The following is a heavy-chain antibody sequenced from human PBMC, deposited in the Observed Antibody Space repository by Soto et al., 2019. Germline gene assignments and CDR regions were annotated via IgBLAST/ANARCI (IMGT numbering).Heavy chain of an antibody. J-gene: IGHJ6*02. CDR3: ARPLVGAASPRYINF. CDR1: GGSISSSSYY. V-gene: IGHV4-39*01. CDR2: IYYSGST. Sequence: SETLSLTCTVSGGSISSSSYYWRWFRQPPGKGLEWIGQIYYSGSTYYNPSLKSRLTISVDTTKNQFTRNLSAVTAADTTVYYCARPLVGAASPRYINFWGQVTTVTVAS. D-gene: IGHD2-2*02.